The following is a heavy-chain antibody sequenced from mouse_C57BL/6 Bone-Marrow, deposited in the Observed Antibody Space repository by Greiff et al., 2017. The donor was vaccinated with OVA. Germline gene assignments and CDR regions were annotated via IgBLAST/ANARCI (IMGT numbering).Heavy chain of an antibody. V-gene: IGHV1-42*01. Sequence: VQLKESGPELVKPGASVKISCKASGYSFTGYYMNWVKQSPEKSLEWIGEINPSTGGTTYNQKFKAKATLTVDKSSSTAYMQLKSLTSEDSAVYYFASNWDYFDYWGQGTTLTVSS. CDR2: INPSTGGT. J-gene: IGHJ2*01. D-gene: IGHD4-1*02. CDR3: ASNWDYFDY. CDR1: GYSFTGYY.